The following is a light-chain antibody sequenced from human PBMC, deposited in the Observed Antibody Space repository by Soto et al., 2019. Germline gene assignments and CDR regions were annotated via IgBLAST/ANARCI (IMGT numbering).Light chain of an antibody. Sequence: QSALTQPASVSGSPGQSITISRTGTITDVGSSNYVSWYKQHPGKAPKLMIYDVSNRPSGVSNRFSGSKSGNTASLTISGLQAEDEADYYCSSYTTTSTWVFGGGTKVTVL. V-gene: IGLV2-14*01. J-gene: IGLJ2*01. CDR1: ITDVGSSNY. CDR2: DVS. CDR3: SSYTTTSTWV.